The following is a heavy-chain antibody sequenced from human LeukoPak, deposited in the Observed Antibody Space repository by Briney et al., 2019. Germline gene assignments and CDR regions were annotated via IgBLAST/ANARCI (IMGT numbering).Heavy chain of an antibody. J-gene: IGHJ4*02. CDR1: GFTFSDYY. D-gene: IGHD2-21*01. Sequence: PGGSLRLSCAASGFTFSDYYMSWIRQAPGKGLEWVSYISSSGGTIYYADSVKGRFTISRDNAKNSLYLQMNSLRAEDTAVYYCARAACGGDCYSGFDYWGQGTLVTVSS. CDR2: ISSSGGTI. CDR3: ARAACGGDCYSGFDY. V-gene: IGHV3-11*04.